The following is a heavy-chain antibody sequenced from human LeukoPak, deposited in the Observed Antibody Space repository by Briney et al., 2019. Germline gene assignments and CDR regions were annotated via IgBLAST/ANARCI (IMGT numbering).Heavy chain of an antibody. J-gene: IGHJ4*02. D-gene: IGHD4-17*01. CDR3: ARGNADYGDCFDY. Sequence: SETLSLTCTVSGGSISSYYWIWFRQPAGKGLEWIGRLYSSGSANYNPSLKSRVAMSVDPSKNHFSLKMSSVTAADTAVYYCARGNADYGDCFDYWGQGTLVTVSS. CDR2: LYSSGSA. V-gene: IGHV4-4*07. CDR1: GGSISSYY.